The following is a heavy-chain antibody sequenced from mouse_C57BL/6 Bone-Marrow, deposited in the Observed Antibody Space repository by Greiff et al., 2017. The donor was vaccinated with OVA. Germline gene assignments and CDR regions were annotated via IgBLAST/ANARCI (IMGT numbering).Heavy chain of an antibody. CDR2: IYPRSGNT. D-gene: IGHD6-1*01. J-gene: IGHJ2*01. CDR1: GYTFTSYG. CDR3: ATTLYYFDY. V-gene: IGHV1-81*01. Sequence: LQESGAELARPGASVKLSCKASGYTFTSYGISWVKQRTGQGLEWIGEIYPRSGNTYYNEKFKGKATLTADKSSSTAYMELRSLTSEDSAVYFCATTLYYFDYWGQGTTLTVSS.